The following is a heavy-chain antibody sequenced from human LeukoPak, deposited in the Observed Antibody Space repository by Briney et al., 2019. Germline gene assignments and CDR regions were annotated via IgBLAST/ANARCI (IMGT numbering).Heavy chain of an antibody. V-gene: IGHV3-73*01. CDR3: TRNLQGYDNSGYYFDY. CDR1: GFTFSGSG. CDR2: IRRKAKTYAT. J-gene: IGHJ4*02. D-gene: IGHD3-22*01. Sequence: GGSLSLSCAASGFTFSGSGMRSVRLASGKGLEWLCRIRRKAKTYATAYAASVKGRFTISRDDSKNTAYLQMNSLKTEDTAVYYCTRNLQGYDNSGYYFDYWGQGTLVTVSS.